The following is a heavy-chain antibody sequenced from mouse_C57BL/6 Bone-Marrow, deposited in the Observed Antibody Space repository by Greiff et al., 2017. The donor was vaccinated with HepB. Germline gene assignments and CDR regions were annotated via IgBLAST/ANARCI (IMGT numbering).Heavy chain of an antibody. CDR3: AREGYGSSPAWFAY. V-gene: IGHV5-4*01. CDR2: ISDGGSYT. CDR1: GFTFSSYA. Sequence: EVHLVESGGGLVKPGGSLKLSCAASGFTFSSYAMSWVRQTPEKRLEWVATISDGGSYTYYPDNVKGRFTISRDNAKNNLYLQMSHLKSEDTAMYYCAREGYGSSPAWFAYWGQGTLVTVSA. J-gene: IGHJ3*01. D-gene: IGHD1-1*01.